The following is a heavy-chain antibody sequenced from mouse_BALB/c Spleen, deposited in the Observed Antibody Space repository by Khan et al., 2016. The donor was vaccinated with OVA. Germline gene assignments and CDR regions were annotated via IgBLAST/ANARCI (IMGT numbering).Heavy chain of an antibody. CDR2: INTYTGEP. CDR1: GYTFTNYG. CDR3: ARPPYFSYTLDH. Sequence: QIQLVQSGPELKKPGETVKISCKASGYTFTNYGMNWVKQSPGKALKWMGWINTYTGEPTYADDFKGRFAFSLDTSASTAYLQINNLKSEDTATYFCARPPYFSYTLDHGGQGTSVTVSS. J-gene: IGHJ4*01. D-gene: IGHD2-10*01. V-gene: IGHV9-3-1*01.